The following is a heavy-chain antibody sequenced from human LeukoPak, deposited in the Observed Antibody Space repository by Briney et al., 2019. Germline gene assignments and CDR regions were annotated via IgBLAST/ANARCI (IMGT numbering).Heavy chain of an antibody. D-gene: IGHD3-22*01. CDR2: IYTSGST. J-gene: IGHJ4*02. V-gene: IGHV4-4*07. CDR3: ARDHPYYDSSGYQYYFDY. CDR1: GGSISSYY. Sequence: PSETLSLTCTVSGGSISSYYWSWIRQPAGKGLEWIGRIYTSGSTNYNPSLKSRVTISVDKSKNQFSLKLSSVTAADTAVYYCARDHPYYDSSGYQYYFDYWGQGTLVTVSS.